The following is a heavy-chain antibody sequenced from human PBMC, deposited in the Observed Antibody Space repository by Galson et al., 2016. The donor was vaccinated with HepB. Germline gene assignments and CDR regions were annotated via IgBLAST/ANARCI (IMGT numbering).Heavy chain of an antibody. Sequence: SLRLSCAASGFTFSSYGMNWVRQAPGKGLEWVAVISYGGNNKYYADSVRGRFTISRDNSKNTLYLQMNSLRGEDTAVYYCAKSLYRGMDYWGQGTLVTVSS. J-gene: IGHJ4*02. D-gene: IGHD1-1*01. CDR1: GFTFSSYG. CDR2: ISYGGNNK. V-gene: IGHV3-30*18. CDR3: AKSLYRGMDY.